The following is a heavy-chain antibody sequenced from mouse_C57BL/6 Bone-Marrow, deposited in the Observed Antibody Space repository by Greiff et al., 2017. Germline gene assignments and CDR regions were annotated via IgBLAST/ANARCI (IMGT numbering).Heavy chain of an antibody. D-gene: IGHD2-1*01. CDR3: AREDYCTYVAFFDY. V-gene: IGHV1-64*01. CDR1: GYTFTSYW. J-gene: IGHJ2*01. Sequence: VQLQQSGAELVKPGASVQLSCKASGYTFTSYWMHWVKQRPGQGLEWIGMIHPNSGSTNYHEKFKSKATLTVDKSSSTAYMQLSSLTSEDSAVYYCAREDYCTYVAFFDYWGQGTTLTVSS. CDR2: IHPNSGST.